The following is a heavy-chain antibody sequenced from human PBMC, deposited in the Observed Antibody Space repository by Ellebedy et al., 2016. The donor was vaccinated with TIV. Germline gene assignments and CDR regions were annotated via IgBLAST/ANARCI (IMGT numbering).Heavy chain of an antibody. CDR3: AKASGSSGNTNYYFDY. CDR2: IRGSGGRT. CDR1: GSNFNSLA. Sequence: GESLKISCVVSGSNFNSLAMSWVRQAPGKGLEWVSGIRGSGGRTYYADSVKGRFTISRDNSEKTLYMQMNSLIAEDTAVYYCAKASGSSGNTNYYFDYWGQGTLVTVSS. J-gene: IGHJ4*02. D-gene: IGHD3-22*01. V-gene: IGHV3-23*01.